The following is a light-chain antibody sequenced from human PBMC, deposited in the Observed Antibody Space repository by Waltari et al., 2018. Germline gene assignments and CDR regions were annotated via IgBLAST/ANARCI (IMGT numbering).Light chain of an antibody. CDR2: EVT. CDR3: SSYAGSSTSVV. Sequence: QSALTQPASVSGSPGQSITISCTGTSSDVGNYNLVSWYQQHPGKAPKLMIYEVTTRPSGVSDRFSGSKSGNTASLTISGLQAEDEADYYCSSYAGSSTSVVFGGGTKLTVL. V-gene: IGLV2-23*02. J-gene: IGLJ2*01. CDR1: SSDVGNYNL.